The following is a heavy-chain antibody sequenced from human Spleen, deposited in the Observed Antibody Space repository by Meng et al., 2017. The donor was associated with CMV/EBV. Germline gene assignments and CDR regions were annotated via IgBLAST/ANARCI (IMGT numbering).Heavy chain of an antibody. CDR2: IRNKTNTYTT. CDR1: GFTFSGSA. V-gene: IGHV3-73*01. Sequence: GGSLRLSCAASGFTFSGSAIHWVRQASGKGLEWVGRIRNKTNTYTTAYAASVKGRCTISRDDSRNTAYLQMNSLKAEDTAVYYCTRLFGIFGVVNYWGQGTLVTVSS. J-gene: IGHJ4*02. CDR3: TRLFGIFGVVNY. D-gene: IGHD3-3*01.